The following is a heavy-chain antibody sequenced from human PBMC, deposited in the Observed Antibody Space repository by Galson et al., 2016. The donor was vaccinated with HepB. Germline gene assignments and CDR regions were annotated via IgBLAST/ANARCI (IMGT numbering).Heavy chain of an antibody. CDR2: ITGSGGTT. D-gene: IGHD2-8*01. V-gene: IGHV3-23*01. CDR3: ANQKMLSQMYYFGMDV. Sequence: SLRLSCAASGFTFSSYAMIWVRQAPGKGLEWVSAITGSGGTTSCADSVKGRFTISRDNSKNTLYLQMNSLRAEDTAIYYCANQKMLSQMYYFGMDVWGQGTTVTVSS. J-gene: IGHJ6*02. CDR1: GFTFSSYA.